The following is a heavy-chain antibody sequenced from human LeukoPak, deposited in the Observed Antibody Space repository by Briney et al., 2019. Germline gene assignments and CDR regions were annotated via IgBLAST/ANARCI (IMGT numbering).Heavy chain of an antibody. V-gene: IGHV3-15*01. D-gene: IGHD3-3*01. CDR2: IKSKTDGGTT. CDR1: GFTVSSNY. J-gene: IGHJ6*02. Sequence: GGSLRLSCAASGFTVSSNYMSWVRQAPGKGLEWVGRIKSKTDGGTTDYAAPVKGRFTISRDDSKNTLYLQMNSLKTEDTAVYYCTTDVTIGDYYYYYGMDVWGQGTTVTVSS. CDR3: TTDVTIGDYYYYYGMDV.